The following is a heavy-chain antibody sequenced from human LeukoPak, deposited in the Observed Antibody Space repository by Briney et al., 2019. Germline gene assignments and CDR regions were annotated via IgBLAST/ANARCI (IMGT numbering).Heavy chain of an antibody. CDR1: GGSISSYY. CDR2: IYYTGST. J-gene: IGHJ4*02. D-gene: IGHD3-10*01. V-gene: IGHV4-59*01. Sequence: KSSETLSLTCTGSGGSISSYYWSWIRQPPGKGLEWIGHIYYTGSTNYNPSLKSRVTISVDTSKNQFSLKVSSVTAADTAVYYCVRMDSGSGSYYFENWGQGTLVTVSS. CDR3: VRMDSGSGSYYFEN.